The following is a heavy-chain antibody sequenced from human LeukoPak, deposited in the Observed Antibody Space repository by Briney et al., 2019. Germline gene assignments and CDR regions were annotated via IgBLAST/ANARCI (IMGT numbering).Heavy chain of an antibody. CDR3: ARVTGYRIEDYFDY. CDR1: GGSISSSSYY. D-gene: IGHD6-13*01. Sequence: SETLSLTCTVSGGSISSSSYYWGWIRQPPGKGLEWIGSIYDSGSTYYNTSLKSRVTISVETSKNEFSLKLRSVTAADTAVYYCARVTGYRIEDYFDYWGQGTLVTVSS. J-gene: IGHJ4*02. CDR2: IYDSGST. V-gene: IGHV4-39*07.